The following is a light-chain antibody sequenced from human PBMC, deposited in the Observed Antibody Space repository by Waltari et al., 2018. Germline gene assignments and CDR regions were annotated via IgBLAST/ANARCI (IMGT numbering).Light chain of an antibody. CDR3: QQFDNWPRT. V-gene: IGKV3-15*01. J-gene: IGKJ1*01. CDR2: GAT. Sequence: ETVMTQSPAILSVSPGERATLSCRASQRVSRNLAWYQQKPGQAPRLLIYGATIRATDIPARFSGSGSGTEFTLTISSLQSEDFAVYYCQQFDNWPRTFGQGTKVEIK. CDR1: QRVSRN.